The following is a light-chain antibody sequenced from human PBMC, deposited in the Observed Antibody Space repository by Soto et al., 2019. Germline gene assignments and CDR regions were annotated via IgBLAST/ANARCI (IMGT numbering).Light chain of an antibody. V-gene: IGLV2-23*01. CDR2: EGS. CDR3: CAYAGSSTHVV. CDR1: SSDVGNYNL. J-gene: IGLJ2*01. Sequence: QSALPQPASVSGSPGQSITISCTGTSSDVGNYNLVSWYQQHPGKAPKLMIYEGSKRPSGVSNRFSGSKSGNTASLTISGLQAEDEADYYCCAYAGSSTHVVFGGGTKVTVL.